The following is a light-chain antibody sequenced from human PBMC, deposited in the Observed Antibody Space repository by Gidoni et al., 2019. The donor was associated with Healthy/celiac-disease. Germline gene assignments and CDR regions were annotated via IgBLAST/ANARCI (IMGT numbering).Light chain of an antibody. J-gene: IGKJ3*01. V-gene: IGKV1-8*01. CDR3: QQYYSYPGT. CDR2: AAS. CDR1: QGISSY. Sequence: AIRMTQSPSSLSASTGDRVTITCRASQGISSYLAWYQQKPGKAPKLLIYAASTLQSGVPSRFSGSGSGTDFTLTISCLQSEDFATYYCQQYYSYPGTFXPXTKVXIK.